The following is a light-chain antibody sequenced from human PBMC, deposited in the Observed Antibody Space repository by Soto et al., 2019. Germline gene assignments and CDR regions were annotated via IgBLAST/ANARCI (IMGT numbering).Light chain of an antibody. CDR2: DAS. V-gene: IGKV1-13*02. J-gene: IGKJ4*01. Sequence: AAQLTQSPSSLSASVGDRVTISCRASQGIGSALAWYQQKPGKAPKVLIYDASSLKSGVPSRFSGSGSGTDFTLTISSLQPEDFATYYSQQFTSFPLTFGGGTQVDIK. CDR1: QGIGSA. CDR3: QQFTSFPLT.